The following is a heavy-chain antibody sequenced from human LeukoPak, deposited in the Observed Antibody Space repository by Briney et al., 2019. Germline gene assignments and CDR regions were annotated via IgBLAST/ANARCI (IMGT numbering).Heavy chain of an antibody. CDR2: ISSSSSTI. CDR3: ARGFHRRLYDSSAYYSY. Sequence: GGSLRLSCATSGFTFSAYSMSWVRQAPGKGLEWVSYISSSSSTINYADSVKGRFTISRENAKNSLYLQMNSLRAEDTAVYYCARGFHRRLYDSSAYYSYWGQGTQVTVSS. D-gene: IGHD3-22*01. V-gene: IGHV3-48*01. CDR1: GFTFSAYS. J-gene: IGHJ4*02.